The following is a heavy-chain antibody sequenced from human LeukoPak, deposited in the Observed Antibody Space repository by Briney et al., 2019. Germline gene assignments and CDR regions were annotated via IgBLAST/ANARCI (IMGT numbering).Heavy chain of an antibody. V-gene: IGHV3-53*01. CDR1: GFTVSSNY. CDR3: ARLTGYSSSWHFDY. D-gene: IGHD6-13*01. Sequence: PGGSLRLSCAASGFTVSSNYMSWVRPAPGKGLAWGSVIYSGGSTYYADSVKGRFTIPRDNSKNTLYLQMNSLRAEDTAVYYCARLTGYSSSWHFDYWGQGTLVTVSS. CDR2: IYSGGST. J-gene: IGHJ4*02.